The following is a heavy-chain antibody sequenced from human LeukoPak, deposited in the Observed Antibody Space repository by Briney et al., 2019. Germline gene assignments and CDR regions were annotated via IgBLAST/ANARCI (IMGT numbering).Heavy chain of an antibody. V-gene: IGHV3-23*01. CDR2: ISGSGGTT. D-gene: IGHD3-22*01. Sequence: PGGSLRLSCAASGFTFNSYAMSWVRQAPGKGLEWVSAISGSGGTTYYADSVKGRFTISRDNSKNTLYLQMNSLRAEDTAVYYCVGGDNSGYYYDSWGQGTLVTVSS. CDR3: VGGDNSGYYYDS. CDR1: GFTFNSYA. J-gene: IGHJ4*02.